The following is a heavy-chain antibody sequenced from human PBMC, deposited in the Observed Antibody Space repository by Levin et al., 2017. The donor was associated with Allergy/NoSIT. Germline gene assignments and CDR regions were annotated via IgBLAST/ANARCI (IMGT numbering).Heavy chain of an antibody. CDR1: GFTVSGNY. CDR3: ARGFYRSGSYSHFDY. D-gene: IGHD1-26*01. CDR2: LYSDGST. Sequence: GGSLRLSCAASGFTVSGNYMNWVRQAPGKGLEWVSVLYSDGSTIYADSVKGRFTISRDNSKNTLFLQMNSLRAEDTAVYYCARGFYRSGSYSHFDYWGQGTLVTVSS. V-gene: IGHV3-66*01. J-gene: IGHJ4*02.